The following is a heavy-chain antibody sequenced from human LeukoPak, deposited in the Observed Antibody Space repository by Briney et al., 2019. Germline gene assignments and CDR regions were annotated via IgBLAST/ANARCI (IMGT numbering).Heavy chain of an antibody. CDR3: ASHPKSGGNFDY. CDR1: GYTLTELS. J-gene: IGHJ4*02. CDR2: FDPEDGET. Sequence: GASVKVSCKVSGYTLTELSMHWVRQAPGKGLEWMGGFDPEDGETIYAQKFQGRVTMTEDTSTDTAYMELSSLRSEDTAVYYCASHPKSGGNFDYWGQGTLVTVSS. V-gene: IGHV1-24*01. D-gene: IGHD4-23*01.